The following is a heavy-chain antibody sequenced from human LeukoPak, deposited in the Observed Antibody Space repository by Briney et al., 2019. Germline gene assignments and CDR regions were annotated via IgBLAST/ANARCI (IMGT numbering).Heavy chain of an antibody. J-gene: IGHJ3*02. D-gene: IGHD5-18*01. V-gene: IGHV4-59*01. Sequence: TSETLSLTCIVSGGSIDIYYWSWIRQPPGKGLEWVGYIYYTGSTNYNPSLKSRVTISVNTSKNQFSLKLSSVTAADTAVYYCARALRYGYLEAFDIWGRGTMVTVSS. CDR3: ARALRYGYLEAFDI. CDR1: GGSIDIYY. CDR2: IYYTGST.